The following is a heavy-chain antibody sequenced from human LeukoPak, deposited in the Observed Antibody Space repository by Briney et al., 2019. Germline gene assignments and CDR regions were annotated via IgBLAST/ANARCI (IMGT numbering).Heavy chain of an antibody. Sequence: GASVKVSCKASGGTFSSYAISWVRQAPGQGLEWMGGIIPIFGTANYAQKFQGRVTITADESTSTAYMELSSLRSEDTAVYYCARAVDYYDSSGYFRGYYFDYWGQGTLVTVSS. J-gene: IGHJ4*02. D-gene: IGHD3-22*01. V-gene: IGHV1-69*13. CDR2: IIPIFGTA. CDR3: ARAVDYYDSSGYFRGYYFDY. CDR1: GGTFSSYA.